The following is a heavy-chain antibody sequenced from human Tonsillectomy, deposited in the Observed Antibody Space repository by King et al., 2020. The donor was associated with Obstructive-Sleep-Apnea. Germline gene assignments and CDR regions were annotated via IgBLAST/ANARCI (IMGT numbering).Heavy chain of an antibody. V-gene: IGHV4-34*01. J-gene: IGHJ4*02. CDR2: INHSGST. CDR3: ARGLYCSSTSCYSISPFDY. Sequence: VQLQQWGAGLLKPSETLSLTCAVYGGSFSGYYWSWIRQSPGKGLEWIGEINHSGSTNYNPSLKSRVTISVDTSKNQFSLKLSSVTAAATAVYYCARGLYCSSTSCYSISPFDYWGQGTLVTVSS. CDR1: GGSFSGYY. D-gene: IGHD2-2*01.